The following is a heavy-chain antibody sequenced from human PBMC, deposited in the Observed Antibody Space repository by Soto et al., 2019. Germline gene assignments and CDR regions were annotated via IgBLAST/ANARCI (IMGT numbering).Heavy chain of an antibody. CDR1: GYTFTSYG. CDR3: ARAFGGTYCGGDCSKDHDAFDI. V-gene: IGHV1-18*04. J-gene: IGHJ3*02. Sequence: ASVKVSCKASGYTFTSYGISWVRQAPGQGLEWMGWISAYNGNTNYAQKLQGRVTMTTDTSTSTAYMELRSLGSDDTAVYYCARAFGGTYCGGDCSKDHDAFDIWGQGTMVTVSS. D-gene: IGHD2-21*02. CDR2: ISAYNGNT.